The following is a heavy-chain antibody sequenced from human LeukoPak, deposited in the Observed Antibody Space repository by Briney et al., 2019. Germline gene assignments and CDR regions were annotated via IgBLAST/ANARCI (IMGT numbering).Heavy chain of an antibody. D-gene: IGHD2-15*01. CDR3: ARDSIGVVVAATDY. CDR1: GGSISSSSYY. CDR2: IYYSGST. J-gene: IGHJ4*02. V-gene: IGHV4-39*02. Sequence: PSETLSLTYTVSGGSISSSSYYWGWIRQPPGKGLEWIGSIYYSGSTYYNPSLKSRVTISVDTSKNQFSLKLSSVTAADTAVYYCARDSIGVVVAATDYWGQGTLVTVSS.